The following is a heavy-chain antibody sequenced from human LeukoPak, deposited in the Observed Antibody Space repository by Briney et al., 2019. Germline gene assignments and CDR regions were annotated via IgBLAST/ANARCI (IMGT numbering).Heavy chain of an antibody. J-gene: IGHJ6*02. Sequence: ASVKVSCTASGFTFTSYAINWVRQAPGQGLEWMGWMNPNSGNTGYAQTFQGRVTMTRNTAINTAYMELTSLRSDDTAVYYWARGDRSAVVSTLHYYLGLDVWLQGTTLSVSS. D-gene: IGHD3-22*01. CDR3: ARGDRSAVVSTLHYYLGLDV. V-gene: IGHV1-8*01. CDR2: MNPNSGNT. CDR1: GFTFTSYA.